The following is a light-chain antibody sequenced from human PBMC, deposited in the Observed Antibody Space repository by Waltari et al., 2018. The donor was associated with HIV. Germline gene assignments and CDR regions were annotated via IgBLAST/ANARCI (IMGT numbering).Light chain of an antibody. V-gene: IGLV2-14*03. Sequence: QSALTQHAAVSGAYGQSITITYTGTNNDVGSYNYVSWYQQHPDGAPKLWIFEVSNRPSWISDRFSGSKSGNTASLTISGLQAEDEAHYFCSSYTSSITVIFGGGTQVTV. J-gene: IGLJ2*01. CDR2: EVS. CDR1: NNDVGSYNY. CDR3: SSYTSSITVI.